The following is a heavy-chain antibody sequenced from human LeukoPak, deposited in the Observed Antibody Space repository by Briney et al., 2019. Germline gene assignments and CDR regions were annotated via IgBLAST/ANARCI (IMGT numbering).Heavy chain of an antibody. CDR2: IKPNSGDT. CDR1: GYTSTDYF. CDR3: AREGAGFDI. Sequence: ASVKVSCKGSGYTSTDYFLHWVRQAPGQGLEWMGLIKPNSGDTIYAQKFHGRVTMTRDTSITAAYMELNSLTSDDSAMYYCAREGAGFDIWGQGTMVTVSS. V-gene: IGHV1-2*02. D-gene: IGHD6-19*01. J-gene: IGHJ3*02.